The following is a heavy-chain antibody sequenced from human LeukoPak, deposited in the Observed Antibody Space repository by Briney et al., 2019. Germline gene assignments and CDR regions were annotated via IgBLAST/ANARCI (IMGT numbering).Heavy chain of an antibody. V-gene: IGHV3-20*04. D-gene: IGHD2-2*01. CDR2: INWNGGST. J-gene: IGHJ6*03. CDR3: SRMGAGPVGVPGAKNYYYYMDV. CDR1: GFTFDDYG. Sequence: GGSLRLSCAASGFTFDDYGMSWVRQAPGKGLEWVSGINWNGGSTGYADSVKGRFTISRDNAKNSLYLQMNSLRAEDTALYYCSRMGAGPVGVPGAKNYYYYMDVWGKGTTV.